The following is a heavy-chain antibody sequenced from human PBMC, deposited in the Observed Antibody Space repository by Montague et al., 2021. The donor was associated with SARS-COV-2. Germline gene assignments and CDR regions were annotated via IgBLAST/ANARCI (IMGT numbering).Heavy chain of an antibody. D-gene: IGHD3-22*01. V-gene: IGHV4-39*02. CDR1: GGSITNNIDY. CDR3: ARLKRYFDSSGSPSAFDF. Sequence: SETLSLTCTVSGGSITNNIDYWAWIRQPPGKGLEWIGSIYYTGNTYYNPSLKSQVTISVVTSKNHFTLKLSSVTAAETAVYYCARLKRYFDSSGSPSAFDFWGQGTKVTVPS. J-gene: IGHJ3*01. CDR2: IYYTGNT.